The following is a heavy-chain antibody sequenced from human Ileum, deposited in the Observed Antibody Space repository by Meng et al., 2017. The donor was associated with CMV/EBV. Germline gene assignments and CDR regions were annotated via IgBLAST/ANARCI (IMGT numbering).Heavy chain of an antibody. J-gene: IGHJ4*02. Sequence: SETLSLTCAVSGASISTYYWSWIRQSPEKGLEWIGYMYYAGNTNYNPSLKSRVRMSVDLSKNQFSLELTSVTAADTAVYYCARGTPYYDFWSGYYLFDYWGQGTLVTVSS. CDR3: ARGTPYYDFWSGYYLFDY. CDR1: GASISTYY. CDR2: MYYAGNT. D-gene: IGHD3-3*01. V-gene: IGHV4-59*01.